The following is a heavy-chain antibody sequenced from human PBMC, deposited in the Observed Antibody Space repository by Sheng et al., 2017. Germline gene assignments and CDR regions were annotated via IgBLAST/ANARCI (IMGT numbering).Heavy chain of an antibody. Sequence: QVQLVESGGGVVQPGRSLRLSCAASGFTFSSYAMHWVRQAPGKGLEWVAVISYDGSNKYYADSVKGRFTISRDNSKNTLYLQMNSLRAEDTAVYYCARFLGIVGPLDYWGQGTLVTVSS. CDR2: ISYDGSNK. CDR3: ARFLGIVGPLDY. J-gene: IGHJ4*02. CDR1: GFTFSSYA. V-gene: IGHV3-30*04. D-gene: IGHD1-26*01.